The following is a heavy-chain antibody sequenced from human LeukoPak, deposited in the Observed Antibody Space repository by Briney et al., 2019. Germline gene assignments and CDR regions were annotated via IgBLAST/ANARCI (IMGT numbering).Heavy chain of an antibody. CDR3: ARWISGSYFWFDP. CDR2: IIPIFGTA. V-gene: IGHV1-69*13. D-gene: IGHD1-26*01. Sequence: GASVKVSCKASGGTFSSYAISWVRQAPGQGLEWMGGIIPIFGTANYARKFQGRVTITADESTSTAYMELSSLRSEDTAVYYCARWISGSYFWFDPWGQGTLVTVSS. CDR1: GGTFSSYA. J-gene: IGHJ5*02.